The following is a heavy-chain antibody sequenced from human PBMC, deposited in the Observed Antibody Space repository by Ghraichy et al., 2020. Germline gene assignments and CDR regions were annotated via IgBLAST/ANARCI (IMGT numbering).Heavy chain of an antibody. J-gene: IGHJ5*02. CDR2: INHSGST. D-gene: IGHD6-6*01. CDR3: ARVSTLRRYSSSSGWFDP. Sequence: GSLRLSCAVYGGSFSGYYWSWIRQPPGKGLEWIGEINHSGSTNYNPSLKSRVTISVDTSKNQFSLKLSSVTAADTAVYYCARVSTLRRYSSSSGWFDPWGQGTLVTVSS. V-gene: IGHV4-34*01. CDR1: GGSFSGYY.